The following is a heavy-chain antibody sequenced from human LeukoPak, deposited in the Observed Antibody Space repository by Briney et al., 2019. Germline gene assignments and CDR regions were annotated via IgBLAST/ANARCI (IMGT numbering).Heavy chain of an antibody. J-gene: IGHJ4*02. CDR2: VSTNGDST. CDR1: GFSVGSNY. CDR3: AGGSGTYSPDY. V-gene: IGHV3-64*01. D-gene: IGHD3-10*01. Sequence: GGSLRLSCAASGFSVGSNYLSWVRQAPGKGLEYVSGVSTNGDSTYYAKSVKGRFTISRDNSKNTLYLQMGSLRAEDMAVYYCAGGSGTYSPDYWGQGTLVTVSS.